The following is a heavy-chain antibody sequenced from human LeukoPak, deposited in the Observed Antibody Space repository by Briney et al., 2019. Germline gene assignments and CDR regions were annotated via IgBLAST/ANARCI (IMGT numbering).Heavy chain of an antibody. Sequence: GGSLRLSCAASGFTVSSNYMSWVRQAPGKGLEWVAVISYDGSNKYYADSVKGRFTISRDNSKNTLYLQMNSLRAEDTAVYYCAKDRTDGDYIEYFQHWGQGTLVTVSS. D-gene: IGHD4-17*01. V-gene: IGHV3-30*18. J-gene: IGHJ1*01. CDR1: GFTVSSNY. CDR2: ISYDGSNK. CDR3: AKDRTDGDYIEYFQH.